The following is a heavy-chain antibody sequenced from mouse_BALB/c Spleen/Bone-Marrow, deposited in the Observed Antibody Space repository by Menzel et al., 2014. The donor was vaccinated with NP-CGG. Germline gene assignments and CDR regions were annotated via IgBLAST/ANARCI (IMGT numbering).Heavy chain of an antibody. V-gene: IGHV14-3*02. D-gene: IGHD4-1*01. CDR2: IDPANGNT. CDR1: GFNIKDTY. Sequence: VQLQQSGAELAKPGASVKLSCTASGFNIKDTYMHWAKQRPEQGLEWIGRIDPANGNTKYDPKFQGKATITADTSSNTAYLQLSSLASEDTAVYYCARWEYYAMDYWGQGTSVTVSS. J-gene: IGHJ4*01. CDR3: ARWEYYAMDY.